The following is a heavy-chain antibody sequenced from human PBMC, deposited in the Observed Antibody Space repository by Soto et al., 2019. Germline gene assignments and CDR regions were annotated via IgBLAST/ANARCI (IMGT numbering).Heavy chain of an antibody. CDR1: GGSISSGGYY. D-gene: IGHD1-26*01. CDR2: IYYSGST. CDR3: ARAPGSGSKVPAEGIFYYYYYGMDV. V-gene: IGHV4-31*03. J-gene: IGHJ6*02. Sequence: SETLSLTCTVSGGSISSGGYYWSWIRQHPGKGLEWIGYIYYSGSTYYNPSLKSRVTISVDTSKNQFSLKLSSVTAADTAVYYCARAPGSGSKVPAEGIFYYYYYGMDVWGQGTTVTVSS.